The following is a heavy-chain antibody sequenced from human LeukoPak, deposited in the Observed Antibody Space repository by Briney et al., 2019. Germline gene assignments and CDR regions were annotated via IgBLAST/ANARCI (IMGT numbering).Heavy chain of an antibody. CDR2: IYYSGST. V-gene: IGHV4-59*08. CDR1: GGSISSYY. Sequence: SETLSLTCTVSGGSISSYYWHWIRQPPGKGLEWIGYIYYSGSTNYNPSLKSRVTISLDTSKNQFSLKLTSVTAADTAVYYCARTAAGTSALHYWGQGTLVTVSS. CDR3: ARTAAGTSALHY. J-gene: IGHJ4*02. D-gene: IGHD6-13*01.